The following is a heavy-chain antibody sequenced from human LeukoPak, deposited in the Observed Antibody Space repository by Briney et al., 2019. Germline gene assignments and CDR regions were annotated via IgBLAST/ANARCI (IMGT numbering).Heavy chain of an antibody. Sequence: PSETLSLTCTVSGGSISSYYWSWIRQPAGKGLEWIGRIYTSGSTNYNPSLKSRVTMSVDTSKNQFSLMLSSVTAADTAVYYCARDGGPPLVRGVISAFDIWGQGRMVTVSS. J-gene: IGHJ3*02. CDR1: GGSISSYY. CDR3: ARDGGPPLVRGVISAFDI. V-gene: IGHV4-4*07. CDR2: IYTSGST. D-gene: IGHD3-10*01.